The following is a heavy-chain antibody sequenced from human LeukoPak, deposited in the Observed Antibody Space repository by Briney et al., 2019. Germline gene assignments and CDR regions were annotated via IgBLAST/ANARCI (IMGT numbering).Heavy chain of an antibody. D-gene: IGHD1-1*01. CDR1: GDIVSSNSAA. CDR3: ARSTGPIDY. CDR2: TYYRSKWYT. J-gene: IGHJ4*02. V-gene: IGHV6-1*01. Sequence: SQTLSLTCAISGDIVSSNSAAWNWIRQSPSRGLEWLGRTYYRSKWYTYYAASVKSRIAINRDTSKNQFSLQLNSVTPEDTAVYYCARSTGPIDYWGQGTLVTVSS.